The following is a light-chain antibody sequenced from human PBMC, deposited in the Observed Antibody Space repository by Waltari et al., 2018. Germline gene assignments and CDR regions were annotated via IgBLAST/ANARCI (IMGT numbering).Light chain of an antibody. CDR1: SSDVGGYNY. CDR2: DVT. J-gene: IGLJ2*01. Sequence: QSALTQPRSVSGSPGQSVTISCTGTSSDVGGYNYVFWYQQHPGKAPKLMIYDVTKRPSGVPDRFSGSKSGNTASLTISGLQAEDEADYYCFSYAGSYTHVIFGGGTQLTVL. V-gene: IGLV2-11*01. CDR3: FSYAGSYTHVI.